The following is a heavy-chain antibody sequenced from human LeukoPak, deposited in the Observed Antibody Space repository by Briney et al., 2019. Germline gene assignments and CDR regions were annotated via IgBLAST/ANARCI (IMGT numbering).Heavy chain of an antibody. CDR3: ARQGTFYGGVDY. V-gene: IGHV4-59*08. D-gene: IGHD3-16*01. CDR2: IYYSGST. CDR1: GGSISSYY. Sequence: PSETLSLTCTVSGGSISSYYWSWIRQPPGKGLEWIGYIYYSGSTNYNPSLKSRVTISVDTSKNQFSLRLSSVTAADTAVYYCARQGTFYGGVDYWGQGTLVTVSS. J-gene: IGHJ4*02.